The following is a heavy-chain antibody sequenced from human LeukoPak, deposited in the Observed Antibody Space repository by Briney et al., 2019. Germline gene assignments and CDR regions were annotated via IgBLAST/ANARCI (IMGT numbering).Heavy chain of an antibody. J-gene: IGHJ4*02. V-gene: IGHV3-21*01. CDR3: ARFLTGPYYFDY. D-gene: IGHD3-9*01. Sequence: GGSLRLSCAASGFTFSRYSMHWVRQAPGKGLEWVSSISSSTSYIYYADSVKGRFTISRDNAKNSLYLQMNSLRAEDTAVYYCARFLTGPYYFDYWGQGTLVTVSS. CDR2: ISSSTSYI. CDR1: GFTFSRYS.